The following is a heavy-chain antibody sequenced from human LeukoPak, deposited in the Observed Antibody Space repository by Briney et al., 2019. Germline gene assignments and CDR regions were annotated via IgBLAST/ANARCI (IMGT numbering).Heavy chain of an antibody. CDR3: ARGAVAGSYFDY. Sequence: KPSQTLSLTCTVSGGSISSYYWSWIRQPPGKGLEWIGYIYYSGSTNYNPSLKSRVTISVDTSKNQFSLKLSSVTAADTAVYYCARGAVAGSYFDYWGQGTLVTVSS. CDR1: GGSISSYY. D-gene: IGHD6-19*01. CDR2: IYYSGST. V-gene: IGHV4-59*01. J-gene: IGHJ4*02.